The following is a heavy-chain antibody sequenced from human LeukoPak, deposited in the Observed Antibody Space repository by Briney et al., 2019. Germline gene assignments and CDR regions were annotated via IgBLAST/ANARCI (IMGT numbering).Heavy chain of an antibody. CDR3: ARGPGQWLTTFDY. V-gene: IGHV3-20*04. CDR1: GFTFDDYG. D-gene: IGHD6-19*01. J-gene: IGHJ4*02. CDR2: INWNGGST. Sequence: GGPLRLSCAASGFTFDDYGMSWVRQAPGKGLEWVSGINWNGGSTGYADSVKGRFTISRDDAKNSLYLQMNSLRAEDTALYYCARGPGQWLTTFDYWGQGTLVTVSS.